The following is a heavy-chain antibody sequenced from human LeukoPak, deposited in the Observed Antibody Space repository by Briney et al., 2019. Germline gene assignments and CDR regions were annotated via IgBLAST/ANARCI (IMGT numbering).Heavy chain of an antibody. V-gene: IGHV1-18*01. Sequence: ASVKVSCKASGYTFTSYGISWVRQAPGQGLEWMGWISAYNGNTNYAQKLQGRVTMTTDTSTSTAYMELRSLRSDDTAVYYCARDQYGSYYVNYYYYGMDVWGQGTTVTFSS. CDR2: ISAYNGNT. CDR1: GYTFTSYG. CDR3: ARDQYGSYYVNYYYYGMDV. J-gene: IGHJ6*02. D-gene: IGHD1-26*01.